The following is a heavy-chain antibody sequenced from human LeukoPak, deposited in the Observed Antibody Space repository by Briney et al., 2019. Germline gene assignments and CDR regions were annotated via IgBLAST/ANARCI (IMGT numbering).Heavy chain of an antibody. CDR3: ARHRNFGANFAIDY. Sequence: PGGSLRLSCAASGFTFSDFAMSWVRQASGKGLEWVSGVTNSGNTTYYADSVKGRFTISKDNSKSTLHLQLNSLRAEDTAIYFCARHRNFGANFAIDYWGQGTLVTVSS. J-gene: IGHJ4*02. CDR1: GFTFSDFA. V-gene: IGHV3-23*01. D-gene: IGHD4/OR15-4a*01. CDR2: VTNSGNTT.